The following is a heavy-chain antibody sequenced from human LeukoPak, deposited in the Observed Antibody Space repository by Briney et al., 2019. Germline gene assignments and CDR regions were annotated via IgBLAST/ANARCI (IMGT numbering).Heavy chain of an antibody. V-gene: IGHV1-2*02. J-gene: IGHJ4*02. CDR1: GCIFTDFY. CDR2: IIPNSGGT. Sequence: ASVKVSCKASGCIFTDFYMHWVRQAPGQGLEWMGCIIPNSGGTNYAQKFPGRVTMTRDTSISTVYMELSRVRSDDTAVYYCARGHSVPSSADYWGQGTLVTVSS. D-gene: IGHD3-10*01. CDR3: ARGHSVPSSADY.